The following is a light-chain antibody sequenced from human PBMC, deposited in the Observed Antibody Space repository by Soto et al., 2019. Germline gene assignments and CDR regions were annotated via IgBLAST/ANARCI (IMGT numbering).Light chain of an antibody. V-gene: IGLV2-14*01. CDR1: SSDVGGYNY. J-gene: IGLJ2*01. CDR3: SSYTSSSTPVV. CDR2: EVS. Sequence: QSVLTQPASVSGSPGQSITISCTGTSSDVGGYNYVSWYQQHPGKAPKLMIYEVSNRPSGVSNRFSGSKSGNTASLTIPGLQAEDEADYYCSSYTSSSTPVVFGGGTKLTVL.